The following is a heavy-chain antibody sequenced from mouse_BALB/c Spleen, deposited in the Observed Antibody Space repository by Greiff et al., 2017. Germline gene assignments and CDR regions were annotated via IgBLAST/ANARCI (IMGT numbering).Heavy chain of an antibody. CDR3: ARWGYGSSYDWYFDV. CDR1: GYTFTSYW. J-gene: IGHJ1*01. D-gene: IGHD1-1*01. V-gene: IGHV1-87*01. CDR2: IYPGDGDT. Sequence: QVQLKESGAELARPGASVKLSCKASGYTFTSYWMQWVKQRPGQGLEWIGAIYPGDGDTRYTQKFKGKATLTADKSSSTAYMQLSSLASEDSAVYYCARWGYGSSYDWYFDVWGAGTTVTVSS.